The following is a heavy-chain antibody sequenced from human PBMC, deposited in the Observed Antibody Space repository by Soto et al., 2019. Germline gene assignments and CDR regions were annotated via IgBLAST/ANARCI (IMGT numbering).Heavy chain of an antibody. J-gene: IGHJ6*02. D-gene: IGHD3-22*01. CDR1: GFTVSSNY. CDR2: IYSGGST. V-gene: IGHV3-53*01. CDR3: ARDYSSGYTPYYYYGMDV. Sequence: GSLRLSCAASGFTVSSNYMSWVRQAPGKGLEWVSVIYSGGSTYYADSVKGRFTISRDNSKNTLYLQMNSLRAEDTAVYYCARDYSSGYTPYYYYGMDVWGQGTTVTVSS.